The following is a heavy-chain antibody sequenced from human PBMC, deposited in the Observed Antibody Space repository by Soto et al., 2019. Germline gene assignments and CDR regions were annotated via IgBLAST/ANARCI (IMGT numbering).Heavy chain of an antibody. CDR1: GGSISSGGYS. V-gene: IGHV4-30-2*01. CDR3: ARHLSTTIAPLPLVY. D-gene: IGHD1-1*01. Sequence: PSETLSLTCAVSGGSISSGGYSWSWIRQPPGKGLEWIGYIYHSGSTYYNPSLKSRVTISVDTSKNQFSLKLSSVTAADTAVYYCARHLSTTIAPLPLVYWGQGTLV. CDR2: IYHSGST. J-gene: IGHJ4*02.